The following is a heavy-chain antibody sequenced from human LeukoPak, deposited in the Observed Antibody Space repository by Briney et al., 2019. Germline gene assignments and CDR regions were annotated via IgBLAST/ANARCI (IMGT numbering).Heavy chain of an antibody. CDR3: ARHGYSGYDRIRGVDY. D-gene: IGHD5-12*01. J-gene: IGHJ4*02. V-gene: IGHV3-7*01. CDR2: IKQDGSEK. CDR1: GFTFSSYW. Sequence: GGSLRLSCAASGFTFSSYWMSWVRQAPGKGLEWVANIKQDGSEKYYVDSVKGRFTISRGNAKNSLYLQMNSLRAEDTAVYYCARHGYSGYDRIRGVDYWGQGTLVTVSS.